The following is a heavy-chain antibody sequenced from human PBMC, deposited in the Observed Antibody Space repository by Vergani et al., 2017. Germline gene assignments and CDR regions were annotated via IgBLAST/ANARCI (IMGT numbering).Heavy chain of an antibody. D-gene: IGHD6-13*01. CDR2: IYYSGST. CDR3: AREGAAAGTIFDY. Sequence: QLQLQESGPGLVKPSETLSLTCTVSGGSISSSSYYWGWIRQPPGKGLEWIGSIYYSGSTYYNPSLKSRVTISVDTSKNQFSRKLHSVTAADTAVYYCAREGAAAGTIFDYWGQGTLVTVSS. J-gene: IGHJ4*02. V-gene: IGHV4-39*01. CDR1: GGSISSSSYY.